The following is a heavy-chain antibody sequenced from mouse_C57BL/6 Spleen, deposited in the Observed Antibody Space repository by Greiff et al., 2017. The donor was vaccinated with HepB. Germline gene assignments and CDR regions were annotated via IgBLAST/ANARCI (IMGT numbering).Heavy chain of an antibody. Sequence: VQLQQSGAELVKPGASVKISCKASGYAFSSYWMNWVKQRPGKGLEWIGQIYPGDGDTNYNGKFKGKATLTADKSSSTAYMQLSSLTSEDSAVYFCARSDSNSYFDYWGQGTTLTVSS. CDR2: IYPGDGDT. J-gene: IGHJ2*01. CDR3: ARSDSNSYFDY. D-gene: IGHD2-5*01. CDR1: GYAFSSYW. V-gene: IGHV1-80*01.